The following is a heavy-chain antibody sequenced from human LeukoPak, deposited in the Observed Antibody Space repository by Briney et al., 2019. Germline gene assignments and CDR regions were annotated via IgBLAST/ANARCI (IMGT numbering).Heavy chain of an antibody. Sequence: PSETLSLTCTVSGGSISSSSYYWGWIRQPPGKGLEWIGSIYYSGSTYYNPSLKSRVTISVDTSKNQFSLKLSSVTAADTAMYYCGRHGYSYGYIFYYGMDVWGQGTTVTVSS. CDR1: GGSISSSSYY. CDR3: GRHGYSYGYIFYYGMDV. J-gene: IGHJ6*02. CDR2: IYYSGST. V-gene: IGHV4-39*01. D-gene: IGHD5-18*01.